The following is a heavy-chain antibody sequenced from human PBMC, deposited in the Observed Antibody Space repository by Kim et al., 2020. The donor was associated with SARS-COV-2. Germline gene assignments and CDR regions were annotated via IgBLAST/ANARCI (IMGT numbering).Heavy chain of an antibody. D-gene: IGHD3-10*01. CDR3: ARDWGVAYYFDY. CDR2: ITTRGGTT. J-gene: IGHJ4*02. V-gene: IGHV3-23*01. CDR1: GFSFSTYA. Sequence: GGSLRLSCVASGFSFSTYAMNWVRQAPGKGLEWVSSITTRGGTTDYADSVRGRFTISRDNSKNTLYLQMNSLRADDTAIFYCARDWGVAYYFDYWGQGTL.